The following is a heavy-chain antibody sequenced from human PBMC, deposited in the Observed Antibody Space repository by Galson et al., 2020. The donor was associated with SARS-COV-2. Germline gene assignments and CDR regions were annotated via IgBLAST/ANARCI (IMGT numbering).Heavy chain of an antibody. V-gene: IGHV4-39*07. J-gene: IGHJ5*01. D-gene: IGHD6-19*01. Sequence: SETLSLTCSVSGGSISSTSYLWGWIRQPPGKGLEWIGSICNTGSTHYNPSLESRATISVDTSKNHFSLKLSSVTAADTAVYYCARDATSSGWFNWFDPWGRGTLVTVSS. CDR3: ARDATSSGWFNWFDP. CDR1: GGSISSTSYL. CDR2: ICNTGST.